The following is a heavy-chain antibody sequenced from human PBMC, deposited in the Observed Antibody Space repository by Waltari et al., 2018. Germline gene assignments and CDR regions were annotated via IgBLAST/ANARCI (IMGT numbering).Heavy chain of an antibody. V-gene: IGHV4-59*01. CDR3: ARDYGGPAGWFDP. D-gene: IGHD4-17*01. CDR1: GGSISSYY. CDR2: IYYSGST. Sequence: QVQLQESGPGLVKPSETLALTCTVSGGSISSYYWSWIRQPPGKGLEWIGYIYYSGSTNYIPSLKSRVTISVDTSKNQFSLKLSSVTAADTAVYYCARDYGGPAGWFDPWGQGTLVTVSS. J-gene: IGHJ5*02.